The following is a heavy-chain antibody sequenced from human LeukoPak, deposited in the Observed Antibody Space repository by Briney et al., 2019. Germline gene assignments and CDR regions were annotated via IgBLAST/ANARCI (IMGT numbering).Heavy chain of an antibody. CDR3: ARPTNWGFI. CDR1: GGSISSSSYY. Sequence: MPSETLSLTCTVSGGSISSSSYYWGWIRQPPGKGLEWIGSIYYSGSTYYNPSLKSRVTISVDTSKNQFSLKLSSVTAADTAVYYCARPTNWGFIWGQGTLVTVSS. CDR2: IYYSGST. V-gene: IGHV4-39*01. J-gene: IGHJ4*02. D-gene: IGHD7-27*01.